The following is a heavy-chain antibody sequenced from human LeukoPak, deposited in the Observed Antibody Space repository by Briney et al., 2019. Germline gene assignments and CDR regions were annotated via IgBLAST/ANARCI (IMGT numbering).Heavy chain of an antibody. Sequence: SETLSLTCTVSGGSISSYYWSWIRQHPGKGMEWIGSIYYSGSTYYNPSLKSRVTISVDTSKNQFSLKLSSVTAADTAVYYCARDPVVGWFDPWGQGTLVTVSS. V-gene: IGHV4-39*07. CDR1: GGSISSYY. J-gene: IGHJ5*02. CDR2: IYYSGST. D-gene: IGHD4-23*01. CDR3: ARDPVVGWFDP.